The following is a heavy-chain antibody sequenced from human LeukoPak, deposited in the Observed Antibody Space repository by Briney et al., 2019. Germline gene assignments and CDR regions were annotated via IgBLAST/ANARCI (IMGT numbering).Heavy chain of an antibody. V-gene: IGHV3-23*01. J-gene: IGHJ4*02. CDR3: AKGDTYYYDSSGLY. CDR2: LSGSGSNT. D-gene: IGHD3-22*01. Sequence: GGSLRLSCAASGFPFSGYAMNWVRQAPGKGLEWVSALSGSGSNTFYADSAKGRFTISRDNSKNTLYLQMNSLRAEDTAVYYCAKGDTYYYDSSGLYWGQGTLVTVSS. CDR1: GFPFSGYA.